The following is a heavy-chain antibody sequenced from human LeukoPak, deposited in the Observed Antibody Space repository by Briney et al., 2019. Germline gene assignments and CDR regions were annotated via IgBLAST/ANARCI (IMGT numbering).Heavy chain of an antibody. CDR2: TYSSGDT. J-gene: IGHJ4*02. CDR3: ARDPFGSSLDY. CDR1: GGSVTSYY. D-gene: IGHD1-26*01. Sequence: SETLSLTCTVSGGSVTSYYCNWIRQPAGKGLEWIGRTYSSGDTNYNPSLKSRITMSVDTSKNQFSLNLSSVTAADTAVYYCARDPFGSSLDYWGQGTLVTVSS. V-gene: IGHV4-4*07.